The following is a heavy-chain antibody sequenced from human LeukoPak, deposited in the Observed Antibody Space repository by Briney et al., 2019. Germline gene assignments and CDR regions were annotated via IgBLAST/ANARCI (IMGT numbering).Heavy chain of an antibody. CDR2: ISWNSGSI. CDR3: ARIRQVSRASDY. D-gene: IGHD1-26*01. J-gene: IGHJ4*02. Sequence: PGGSLRLSCAASGFTFDDYAMHWVRQAPGKGLEWVSGISWNSGSIGYADSVKGRFTISRDNAKNSLYLQMNSLRAEDTAVYYCARIRQVSRASDYWGQGTLVTVSS. V-gene: IGHV3-9*01. CDR1: GFTFDDYA.